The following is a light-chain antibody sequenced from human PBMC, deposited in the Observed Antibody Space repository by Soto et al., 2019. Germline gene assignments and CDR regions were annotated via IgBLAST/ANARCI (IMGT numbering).Light chain of an antibody. J-gene: IGLJ1*01. CDR1: SSDVGAYKY. CDR3: SSFTTTTTQYV. V-gene: IGLV2-14*01. CDR2: EVS. Sequence: QSALTQPASVSGSPGQSITISCIGTSSDVGAYKYVSWYQQYPGKPPKLMIYEVSNRPSGVSNRFSGAKSGNTASLTISGLQAEDEADYYCSSFTTTTTQYVFGTGTKLTVL.